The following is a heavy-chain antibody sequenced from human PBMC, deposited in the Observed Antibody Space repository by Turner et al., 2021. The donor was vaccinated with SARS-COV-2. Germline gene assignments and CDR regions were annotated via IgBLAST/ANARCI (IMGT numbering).Heavy chain of an antibody. D-gene: IGHD3-3*01. CDR3: AREHYDFWSGYFY. CDR1: GFTLSTYS. J-gene: IGHJ4*02. V-gene: IGHV3-48*01. CDR2: ISGTTTTI. Sequence: EVQLVESGGGLVQPGGSLRLSCAASGFTLSTYSMSWVRQAPGKGPEWVSYISGTTTTIYYADSVKGRFTISRDNAKNSLYLQMNNLSAEDTAMYYCAREHYDFWSGYFYWGQGTLVTVSS.